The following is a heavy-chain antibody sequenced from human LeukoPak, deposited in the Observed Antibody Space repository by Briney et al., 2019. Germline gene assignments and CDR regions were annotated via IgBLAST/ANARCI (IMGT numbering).Heavy chain of an antibody. D-gene: IGHD6-13*01. CDR2: INHSGST. J-gene: IGHJ5*02. Sequence: SETLSLTCAVYGGSFSGYYWSWIRQPPGKGLEWIGEINHSGSTNYNPSLKSRVTISVDTSKNQFSLKLSSVTAADTAVYYCARGVTAAAGYNWFDPWGQGTLVTVSS. CDR3: ARGVTAAAGYNWFDP. V-gene: IGHV4-34*01. CDR1: GGSFSGYY.